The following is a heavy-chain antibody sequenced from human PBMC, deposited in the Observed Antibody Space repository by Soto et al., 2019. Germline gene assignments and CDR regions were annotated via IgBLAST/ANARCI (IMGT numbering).Heavy chain of an antibody. CDR1: GYDFTTYW. D-gene: IGHD6-13*01. Sequence: GESLKISCKGSGYDFTTYWIGWMRQMPGKGLEHMGIIYPGDSDIRYSPSFRGHFTISVDKSINSAYLQWSSLGASDTAMYFCARLQNGGPHSTAVWDYWGQGTQVTVSS. CDR2: IYPGDSDI. CDR3: ARLQNGGPHSTAVWDY. J-gene: IGHJ4*02. V-gene: IGHV5-51*01.